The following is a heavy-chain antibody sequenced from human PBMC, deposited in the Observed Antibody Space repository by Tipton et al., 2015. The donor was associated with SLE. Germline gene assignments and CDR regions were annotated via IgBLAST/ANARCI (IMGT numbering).Heavy chain of an antibody. Sequence: SLRLSCTASGFTFSNYEMNWVRLAPGKGLERLSYISSSGGGSTIYYADSVKGRFTISRDNAKNSLYLQMNSLRAEDTAVYYCARRRQFVRDFHFDSWGQGTLVTVSS. D-gene: IGHD6-6*01. J-gene: IGHJ4*02. CDR3: ARRRQFVRDFHFDS. CDR2: ISSSGGGSTI. V-gene: IGHV3-48*03. CDR1: GFTFSNYE.